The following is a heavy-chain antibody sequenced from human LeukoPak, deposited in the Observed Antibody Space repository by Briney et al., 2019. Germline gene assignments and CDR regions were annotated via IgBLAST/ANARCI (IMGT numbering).Heavy chain of an antibody. V-gene: IGHV6-1*01. Sequence: SQTLSLTCAISGDSVSSNSAAWNWIRQSPSRGLEWLGRTYYRSKWYNDYAVSVKSRITINPDTSKNQFSLQLNSVTPEDTAVYYCARDAFIPSIDVSRPEGGFDYWGQGTLVTVSS. D-gene: IGHD2-21*01. CDR3: ARDAFIPSIDVSRPEGGFDY. J-gene: IGHJ4*02. CDR1: GDSVSSNSAA. CDR2: TYYRSKWYN.